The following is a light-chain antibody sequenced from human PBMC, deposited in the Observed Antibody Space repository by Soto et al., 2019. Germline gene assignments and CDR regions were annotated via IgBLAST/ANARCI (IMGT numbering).Light chain of an antibody. CDR3: LQFNSYALT. CDR2: DAS. Sequence: AIQLTQSPSSLSASVGDRVTITCRASQGISSALAGYQQKPGKAPKLLIYDASSVESGVPSRFSGSGSGTDFTLTISSLQPEDFATYYCLQFNSYALTFGGGTKVELK. V-gene: IGKV1-13*02. CDR1: QGISSA. J-gene: IGKJ4*01.